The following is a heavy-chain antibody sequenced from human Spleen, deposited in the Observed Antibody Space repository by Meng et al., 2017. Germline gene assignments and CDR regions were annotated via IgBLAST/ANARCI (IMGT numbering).Heavy chain of an antibody. Sequence: ASVKVSCKPSGYNFPDYYIHWVRRAPGQGLEWMGRIDPKSGDTHYAQRFQGRVTMTGDTSISTAYMELSGLRSDDTAMYYCARDEDISAAGKLFGDYWGRGTLVTVSS. CDR2: IDPKSGDT. V-gene: IGHV1-2*06. D-gene: IGHD6-13*01. CDR3: ARDEDISAAGKLFGDY. CDR1: GYNFPDYY. J-gene: IGHJ4*02.